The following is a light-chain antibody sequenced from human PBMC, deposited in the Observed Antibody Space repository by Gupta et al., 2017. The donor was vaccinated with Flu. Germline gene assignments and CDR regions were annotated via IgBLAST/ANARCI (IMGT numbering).Light chain of an antibody. CDR1: TGAVTSCHF. CDR2: NTA. CDR3: LLSVSGTYL. Sequence: QPVVTPEPSLTVYPGGTVTLTCGSSTGAVTSCHFPYWVQQTPGQAPMTITVNTATKRPWTPARFSASRVGGKAALTLSDAQPEDEADYYCLLSVSGTYLFGGGTKLTVL. V-gene: IGLV7-46*01. J-gene: IGLJ3*02.